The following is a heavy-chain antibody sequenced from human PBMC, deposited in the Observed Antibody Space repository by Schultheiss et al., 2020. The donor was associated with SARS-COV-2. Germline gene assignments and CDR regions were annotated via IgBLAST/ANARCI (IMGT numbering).Heavy chain of an antibody. CDR2: ISYDGSNK. Sequence: GGSLRLSCAASGFTFSSYAMSWVRQAPGKGLEWVAVISYDGSNKYYADSVKGRFTISRDNSKNTLYLQMNSLRAEDTAVYYCARDPSWGDVVVPAAMQGMDVWGQGTTVTVSS. V-gene: IGHV3-30-3*01. CDR1: GFTFSSYA. CDR3: ARDPSWGDVVVPAAMQGMDV. J-gene: IGHJ6*02. D-gene: IGHD2-2*01.